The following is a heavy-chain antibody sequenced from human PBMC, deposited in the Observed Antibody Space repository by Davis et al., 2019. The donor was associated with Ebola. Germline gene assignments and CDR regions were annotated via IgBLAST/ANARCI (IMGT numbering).Heavy chain of an antibody. Sequence: ASVKVSCKASGYTFTSYDINWVRQATGQGLEWMGWMNPNSGNTGYAQKFQGRVTMTRNTSISTAYMELSSLRSEDTAVYYCARTPGYCSGGSCYSGDYWGQGTLVTVSP. V-gene: IGHV1-8*01. CDR1: GYTFTSYD. J-gene: IGHJ4*02. CDR3: ARTPGYCSGGSCYSGDY. CDR2: MNPNSGNT. D-gene: IGHD2-15*01.